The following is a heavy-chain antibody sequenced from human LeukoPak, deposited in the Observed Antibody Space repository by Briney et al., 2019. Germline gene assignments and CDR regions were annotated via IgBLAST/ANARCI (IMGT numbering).Heavy chain of an antibody. CDR1: GVSISSYH. D-gene: IGHD3-3*01. CDR2: IYYTGST. Sequence: SETLSLTCTVSGVSISSYHWSWIRQPPGKGLEWIWHIYYTGSTNYNPSLKSRVTISLDTSKNQFSLKLSSVTAADTAVYYCTRSLGVVIHGGMDVWGQGTTVTVSS. V-gene: IGHV4-59*01. J-gene: IGHJ6*02. CDR3: TRSLGVVIHGGMDV.